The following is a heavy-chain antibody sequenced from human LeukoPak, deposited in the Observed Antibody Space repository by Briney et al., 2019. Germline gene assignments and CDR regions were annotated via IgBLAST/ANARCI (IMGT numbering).Heavy chain of an antibody. V-gene: IGHV3-11*01. Sequence: GGSLRLSCAASGFTFSDYYMSWIRQAPGKGLEWVSYISSSGSTIYYADSVKGRFTISRDNAKNSLYLQMNSLRAEDTAVYYCAKDQGVQLLLWWFDPWGQGTLVTVSS. CDR3: AKDQGVQLLLWWFDP. CDR2: ISSSGSTI. J-gene: IGHJ5*02. CDR1: GFTFSDYY. D-gene: IGHD2-2*01.